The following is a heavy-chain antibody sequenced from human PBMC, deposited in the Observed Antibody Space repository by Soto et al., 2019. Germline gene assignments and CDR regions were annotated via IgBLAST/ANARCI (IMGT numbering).Heavy chain of an antibody. CDR2: ISSSSSYI. CDR1: GFTFSSYS. J-gene: IGHJ6*02. Sequence: GGSLRLSCAASGFTFSSYSMNWVRQAPGKGLEWVSPISSSSSYIYYADSVKGRFTISRDNAKNSLYLQMNSLRAEDTAVYYCARDKDLCSSTSCSAVWGQGTTVTVSS. V-gene: IGHV3-21*01. CDR3: ARDKDLCSSTSCSAV. D-gene: IGHD2-2*01.